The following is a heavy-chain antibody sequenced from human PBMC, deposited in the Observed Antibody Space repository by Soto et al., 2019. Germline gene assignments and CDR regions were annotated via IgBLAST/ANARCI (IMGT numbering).Heavy chain of an antibody. Sequence: SETLALTCAVYGGSFGGYYWSWIRQPPGKGLEWIGEINHSGSTNYNPSLKSRVTISVDTSKNQFSLKLSSVTAADTAVYYCASSITMVRGVITSCXYFDYWGQGXLVT. CDR1: GGSFGGYY. J-gene: IGHJ4*02. D-gene: IGHD3-10*01. CDR2: INHSGST. CDR3: ASSITMVRGVITSCXYFDY. V-gene: IGHV4-34*01.